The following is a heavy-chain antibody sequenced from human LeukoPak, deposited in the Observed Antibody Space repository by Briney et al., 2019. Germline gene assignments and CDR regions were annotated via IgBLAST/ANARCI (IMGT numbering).Heavy chain of an antibody. D-gene: IGHD2-15*01. CDR1: GFTFSSYS. CDR2: ISSSSSYI. CDR3: ARDNVHCRGGDCYDY. Sequence: GGSLRLSCAASGFTFSSYSMNWVRQAPGEGLEWVSSISSSSSYIYYADSVKGRFTISRDNAKNSLYLQMNGLRAEDTAVYYCARDNVHCRGGDCYDYWGQGTLVTVSS. J-gene: IGHJ4*02. V-gene: IGHV3-21*01.